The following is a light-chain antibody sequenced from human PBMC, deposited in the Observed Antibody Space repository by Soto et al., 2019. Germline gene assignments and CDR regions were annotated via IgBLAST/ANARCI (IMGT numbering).Light chain of an antibody. V-gene: IGLV2-8*01. J-gene: IGLJ1*01. Sequence: QSALTQPPSASGSPGQSVTISCTGTSSDVGGYNFVSWYQQHPGEAPKLIIYEVTKRPSGVPDRFSGSKSGNTASLTVSGLQTEDEADYYCSSFAGSNNRYVCGTGTKLTVL. CDR2: EVT. CDR1: SSDVGGYNF. CDR3: SSFAGSNNRYV.